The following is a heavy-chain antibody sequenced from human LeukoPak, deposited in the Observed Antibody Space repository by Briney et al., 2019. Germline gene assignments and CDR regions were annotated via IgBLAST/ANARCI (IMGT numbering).Heavy chain of an antibody. J-gene: IGHJ6*03. CDR2: INPNSGGT. D-gene: IGHD6-19*01. V-gene: IGHV1-2*02. CDR3: ARVESAVEYYMDV. Sequence: ASVKVSCKASGYTFTGYYMHWVRQAPGQGLEWMGWINPNSGGTNYAQKFQGRVTMTRDTSISTAYMELSRLRSDDTAVYYCARVESAVEYYMDVWGKGTTVTVSS. CDR1: GYTFTGYY.